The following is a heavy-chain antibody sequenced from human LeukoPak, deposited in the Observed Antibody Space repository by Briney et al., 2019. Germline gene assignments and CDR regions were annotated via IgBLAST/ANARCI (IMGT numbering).Heavy chain of an antibody. CDR3: ARPPHYYDTSGYSV. CDR2: VSNIETT. J-gene: IGHJ4*02. Sequence: SETLSHTCTDSGDSISSYYWSRLRQPPGKRLEWIGYVSNIETTNYNPSLKSRVTISVDTSKNQFSLRLNSVTAADTAVYYCARPPHYYDTSGYSVWGQGTLVTVSS. V-gene: IGHV4-59*01. CDR1: GDSISSYY. D-gene: IGHD3-22*01.